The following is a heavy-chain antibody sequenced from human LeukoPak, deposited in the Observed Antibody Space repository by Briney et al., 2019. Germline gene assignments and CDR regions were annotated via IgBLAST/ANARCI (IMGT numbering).Heavy chain of an antibody. V-gene: IGHV3-30*18. CDR2: ISYDGSNK. CDR1: GFTFSSYG. Sequence: PGRSLGLSCAASGFTFSSYGMHWVRQAPGKGLEWVAVISYDGSNKYYADSVKGRFTISRDNSKNTLYLQMNSLRAEDTAVYYCAKSAYSSSWIDAFDIWGQGTMVTVSS. J-gene: IGHJ3*02. D-gene: IGHD6-13*01. CDR3: AKSAYSSSWIDAFDI.